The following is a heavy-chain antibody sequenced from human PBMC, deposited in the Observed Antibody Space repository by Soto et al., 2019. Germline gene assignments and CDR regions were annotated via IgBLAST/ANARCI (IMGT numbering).Heavy chain of an antibody. D-gene: IGHD6-6*01. CDR2: IIPIFGTA. CDR1: GGTFSSYA. V-gene: IGHV1-69*12. Sequence: QVQLVQSGAEVKKPGSSVKVSCKASGGTFSSYAISWVRQAPGQGLEWMGGIIPIFGTANYAQKFQGRVTIXAXASTSTAYMELSSLRSEDTAVYYCARESSLGYYFDYWGQGTLVTVSS. J-gene: IGHJ4*02. CDR3: ARESSLGYYFDY.